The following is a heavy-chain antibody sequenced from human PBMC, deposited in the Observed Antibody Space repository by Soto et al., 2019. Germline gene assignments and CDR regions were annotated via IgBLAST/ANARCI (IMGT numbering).Heavy chain of an antibody. Sequence: GASVKVSCKASGGTFSSYAISWVRQAPGQGLEWMGGIIPIFGTANYAQKFQGRVTITADESTSTAYMELSSLRSEDTAVYYCASLGYCSGGSCYSWFDPWGQGTLVTVSS. V-gene: IGHV1-69*13. J-gene: IGHJ5*02. D-gene: IGHD2-15*01. CDR1: GGTFSSYA. CDR3: ASLGYCSGGSCYSWFDP. CDR2: IIPIFGTA.